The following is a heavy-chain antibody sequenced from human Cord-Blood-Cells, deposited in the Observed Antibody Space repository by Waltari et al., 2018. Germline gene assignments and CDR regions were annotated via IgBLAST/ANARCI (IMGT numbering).Heavy chain of an antibody. V-gene: IGHV4-39*01. CDR1: GGSISSSSYY. CDR3: AAAAYYYGSGSYYFDY. Sequence: QLQLQESGPGLVKPSETLSLTCTVPGGSISSSSYYWGWIRQPPGKGLEWIGSIYYSGSTDYNPSLKSRVTISVDTSKNQFSLKLSSVTAADTAVYYCAAAAYYYGSGSYYFDYWGQGTLVTVSS. CDR2: IYYSGST. J-gene: IGHJ4*02. D-gene: IGHD3-10*01.